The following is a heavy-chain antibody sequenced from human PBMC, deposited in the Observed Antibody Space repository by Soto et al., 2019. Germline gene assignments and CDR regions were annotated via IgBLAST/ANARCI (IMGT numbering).Heavy chain of an antibody. D-gene: IGHD2-15*01. CDR2: LGAADDP. V-gene: IGHV3-13*05. CDR3: ARAYSGRLPRRADYYYAMDV. J-gene: IGHJ6*02. CDR1: GFTLSAYD. Sequence: PVWSLRLSCAASGFTLSAYDMHWVRQAEGKGLEWVSALGAADDPYYLVSVKGRFTISRENAKNSLYLQMNNLRAGDTAVYYCARAYSGRLPRRADYYYAMDVCGQGNTVTDSS.